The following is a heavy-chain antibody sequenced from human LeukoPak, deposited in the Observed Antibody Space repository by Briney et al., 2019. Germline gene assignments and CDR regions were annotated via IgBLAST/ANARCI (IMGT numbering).Heavy chain of an antibody. V-gene: IGHV4-39*07. CDR3: AGPYTAIMGYNWFDP. D-gene: IGHD5-18*01. CDR2: IYYSGST. J-gene: IGHJ5*02. CDR1: GGSISSSSYY. Sequence: PSETLSLTCTVSGGSISSSSYYWGWIRQPPGKGLEWIGSIYYSGSTYYNPSLKSRVTISVDTSKNQFSLKLSSVTAADTAVYYCAGPYTAIMGYNWFDPWGQGTLVTVSS.